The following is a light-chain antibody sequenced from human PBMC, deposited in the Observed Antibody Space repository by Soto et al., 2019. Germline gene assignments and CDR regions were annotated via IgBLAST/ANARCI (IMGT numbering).Light chain of an antibody. Sequence: DIVMTQSPYSLSLSLGQSSTINCKSSQSVLYSSNNKNYLAWYQQKPGQPPKLLIYWASTRESGVPDRFSGSGSGTDFTLTISSLQAEDVAVYYCQQYYSTPTFGQGTRLEIK. J-gene: IGKJ5*01. V-gene: IGKV4-1*01. CDR3: QQYYSTPT. CDR2: WAS. CDR1: QSVLYSSNNKNY.